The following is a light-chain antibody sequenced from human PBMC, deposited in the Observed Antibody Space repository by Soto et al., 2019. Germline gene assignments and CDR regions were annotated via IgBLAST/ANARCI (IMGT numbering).Light chain of an antibody. CDR3: QKYNSAPPT. Sequence: DIQMTQSPSSLSASVGDRVSITCRASQGISNYLAWYQQKPGEVPNLLIYSASTLQSGVPSRFSGSGSGTDFPLTISSLQPEDVATYYCQKYNSAPPTFGQGTKVEIK. CDR1: QGISNY. J-gene: IGKJ1*01. CDR2: SAS. V-gene: IGKV1-27*01.